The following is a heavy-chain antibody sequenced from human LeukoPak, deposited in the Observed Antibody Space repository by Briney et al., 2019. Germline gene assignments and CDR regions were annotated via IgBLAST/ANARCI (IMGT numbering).Heavy chain of an antibody. D-gene: IGHD3-22*01. CDR1: GFTVSSYA. V-gene: IGHV3-23*01. Sequence: GGSLRLSCAASGFTVSSYAMSWVRQAPGKGLEWDSAISGSGGSTYYADSVKGRFTISRDNSKNTLYLQMNSLRAEDTAVYYCAKATGYYDSSADAFDIWGQGTMVTVSS. J-gene: IGHJ3*02. CDR3: AKATGYYDSSADAFDI. CDR2: ISGSGGST.